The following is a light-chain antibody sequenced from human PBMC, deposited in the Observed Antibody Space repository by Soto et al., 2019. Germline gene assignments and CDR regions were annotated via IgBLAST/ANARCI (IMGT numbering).Light chain of an antibody. CDR2: GAS. CDR3: QQYDLALN. V-gene: IGKV3-20*01. J-gene: IGKJ3*01. Sequence: EIVLTQSRGILSLSPGERATLSCRASQKISNKYLAWYQQKPGQAPRLLIFGASTRATGIPDRFVGRGSGTDFTLTISRLESEDFAVYYCQQYDLALNCGPGPKVELK. CDR1: QKISNKY.